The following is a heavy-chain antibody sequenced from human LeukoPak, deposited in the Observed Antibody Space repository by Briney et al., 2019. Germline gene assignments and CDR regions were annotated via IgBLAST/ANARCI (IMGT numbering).Heavy chain of an antibody. J-gene: IGHJ4*02. Sequence: GGSLRLSCGGSGFTFSSYAMSWVRQAPGKGLEWVSAISGSGTDTFYANSVKGRFTISRDNSKNTLYLQMNSLRAEDTAVYYCARGLELPPDYFDYWGQGTLVTVSS. V-gene: IGHV3-23*01. CDR3: ARGLELPPDYFDY. CDR1: GFTFSSYA. CDR2: ISGSGTDT. D-gene: IGHD1-7*01.